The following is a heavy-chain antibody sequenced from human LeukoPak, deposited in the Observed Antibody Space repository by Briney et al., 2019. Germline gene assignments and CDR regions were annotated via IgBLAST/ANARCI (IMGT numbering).Heavy chain of an antibody. Sequence: GGSLRLSCAASGFTFSSYAMSWVRQAPGKGLGWVSAISGSGGSTYYADSVKGRFTISRDNSKNTLYLQMNSLRAEDTAVYYCAKVPGGRSYFDYWGQGTLVTVSS. CDR1: GFTFSSYA. CDR3: AKVPGGRSYFDY. V-gene: IGHV3-23*01. D-gene: IGHD3-10*01. CDR2: ISGSGGST. J-gene: IGHJ4*02.